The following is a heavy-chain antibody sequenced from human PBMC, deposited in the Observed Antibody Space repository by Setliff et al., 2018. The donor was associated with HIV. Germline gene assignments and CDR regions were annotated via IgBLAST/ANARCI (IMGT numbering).Heavy chain of an antibody. CDR1: GGSIISGDHY. CDR3: ARMGLPLHRAFDY. CDR2: IYYSGST. D-gene: IGHD1-26*01. Sequence: PSETLSLTCTVSGGSIISGDHYWSWIRQPPGKGLEWIDYIYYSGSTYYNPSLKSRVTISVDTSKNQFSVKLSSVTAADTAVYYCARMGLPLHRAFDYWGQGTLVTVSS. V-gene: IGHV4-30-4*08. J-gene: IGHJ4*01.